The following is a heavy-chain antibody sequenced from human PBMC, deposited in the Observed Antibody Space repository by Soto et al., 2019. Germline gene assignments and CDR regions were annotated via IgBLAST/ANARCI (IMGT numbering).Heavy chain of an antibody. CDR3: ARGRAGYSSGWYPY. V-gene: IGHV1-69*01. Sequence: QVQLVQSGAEVKKPGSSVKVSCKASGGTFSSYAISWVRQAPGQGLEWMGGIIPIFGTANYAQKFQGRVKNAADESTGTAYMELRSPRTEDTAVYYCARGRAGYSSGWYPYWGQGTLVTVSS. CDR1: GGTFSSYA. CDR2: IIPIFGTA. J-gene: IGHJ4*02. D-gene: IGHD6-19*01.